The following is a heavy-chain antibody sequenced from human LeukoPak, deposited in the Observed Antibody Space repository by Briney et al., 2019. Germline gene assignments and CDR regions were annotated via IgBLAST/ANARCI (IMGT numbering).Heavy chain of an antibody. CDR3: AIMTYYDILTGYF. J-gene: IGHJ4*02. CDR1: GFTFSSYS. V-gene: IGHV3-21*01. D-gene: IGHD3-9*01. CDR2: ISSSSSYI. Sequence: GGSLRLSCAASGFTFSSYSMNWVRQAPGKGLEWVSSISSSSSYIYYADSGRGRFTISRDNAKNSLYLQMNSLRAEDTAVYYCAIMTYYDILTGYFWGQGTLVTVSS.